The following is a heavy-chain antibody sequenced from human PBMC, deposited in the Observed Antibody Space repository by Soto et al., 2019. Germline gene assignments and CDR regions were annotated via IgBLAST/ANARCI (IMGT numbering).Heavy chain of an antibody. J-gene: IGHJ6*03. Sequence: EVQLVESGGGLVQPGRSLRLSCAASGFSFDEYAMHWVRQVPGKGLEWVSGVSWNSGTMGYGDSVKGRFTISRDNDKNSLYLQMNSLRAEDTAMYYCAKEFCSSAKCYTYSYMDVWGKGTTVTVSS. V-gene: IGHV3-9*01. CDR3: AKEFCSSAKCYTYSYMDV. D-gene: IGHD2-2*02. CDR1: GFSFDEYA. CDR2: VSWNSGTM.